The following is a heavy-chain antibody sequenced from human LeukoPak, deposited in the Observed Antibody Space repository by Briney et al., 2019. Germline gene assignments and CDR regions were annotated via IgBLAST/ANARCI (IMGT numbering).Heavy chain of an antibody. CDR2: ISGSGGST. CDR1: GFTFSSAA. Sequence: QPGGSLSLSCAASGFTFSSAAMSWVRQAPGKGLEWVSAISGSGGSTYYADSVKGRFTISRDNSKNTLYLQMNSLRAEDTAVYYCAKVRFDFWSGYWDYWGQGTLVTVSS. J-gene: IGHJ4*02. D-gene: IGHD3-3*01. CDR3: AKVRFDFWSGYWDY. V-gene: IGHV3-23*01.